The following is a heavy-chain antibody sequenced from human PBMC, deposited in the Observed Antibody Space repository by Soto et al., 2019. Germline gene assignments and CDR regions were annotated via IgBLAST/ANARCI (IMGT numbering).Heavy chain of an antibody. CDR2: IKQDGSEK. CDR1: GFTFSSYW. V-gene: IGHV3-7*01. Sequence: EVQLVESGGGLVQPGGSLRLSCAASGFTFSSYWMSWVRQAPGKGLEWVANIKQDGSEKYYVDSVKGRFTISRDNAKNSLYLQMNSLRAEDTAVYYCAGVMGYDYIWGSYRYRAFDYWGQGTLVTVSS. J-gene: IGHJ4*02. D-gene: IGHD3-16*02. CDR3: AGVMGYDYIWGSYRYRAFDY.